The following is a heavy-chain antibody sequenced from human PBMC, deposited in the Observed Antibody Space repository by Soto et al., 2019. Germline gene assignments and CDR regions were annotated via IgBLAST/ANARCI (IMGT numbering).Heavy chain of an antibody. CDR3: ARGGGYDSFDF. J-gene: IGHJ4*02. CDR2: IYHSGST. Sequence: PSETLSLTCAVSGGSINSGGYSWSWIRQPPGKGLEWIGYIYHSGSTSYNPSLKSRVTISIDRSKNQFSLNLSSVTAADTAVYYCARGGGYDSFDFWGQGIQVTVSS. V-gene: IGHV4-30-2*01. CDR1: GGSINSGGYS. D-gene: IGHD2-15*01.